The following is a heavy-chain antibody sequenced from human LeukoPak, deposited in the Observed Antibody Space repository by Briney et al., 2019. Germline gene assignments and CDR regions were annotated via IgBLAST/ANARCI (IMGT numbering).Heavy chain of an antibody. J-gene: IGHJ3*02. CDR1: GFTFSSYW. V-gene: IGHV3-74*01. CDR3: ARDNGRNGFDI. CDR2: ISSGGSRI. Sequence: GGSLRLSCAASGFTFSSYWMHWVRQAPGKGLVWVSRISSGGSRISYADSVKGRFTISRDDAKKTLDLQMNSLRAEDTAVYFCARDNGRNGFDIWGQGTMVTVSS.